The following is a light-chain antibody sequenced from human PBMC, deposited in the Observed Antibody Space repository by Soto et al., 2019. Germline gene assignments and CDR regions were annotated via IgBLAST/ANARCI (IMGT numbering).Light chain of an antibody. CDR1: QSLTNSF. CDR3: QQYGSVPLS. CDR2: GTS. Sequence: EILLTQSPGALYLSPGDRATLSCRASQSLTNSFLAWYQRIPGQIPRLLIYGTSIRATDIPDRFSGSGSGADFTLTISRLEPEDFAVYFCQQYGSVPLSFGGGTKVEIK. J-gene: IGKJ4*01. V-gene: IGKV3-20*01.